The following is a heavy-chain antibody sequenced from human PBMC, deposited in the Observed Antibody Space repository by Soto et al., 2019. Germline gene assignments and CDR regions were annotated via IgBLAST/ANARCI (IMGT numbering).Heavy chain of an antibody. CDR3: AKQFSGWSYYFDY. D-gene: IGHD6-19*01. Sequence: QVQLVESGGGVVQPGRSLRLSCEASGFTFSTNAMHWVRQAPGKGLEWVAVISYDGGTRYYADSMKGRFTISRDNSKNMLYLQMNDVRAADTAVYYCAKQFSGWSYYFDYWGQGTLVTVSS. CDR2: ISYDGGTR. V-gene: IGHV3-30-3*02. J-gene: IGHJ4*02. CDR1: GFTFSTNA.